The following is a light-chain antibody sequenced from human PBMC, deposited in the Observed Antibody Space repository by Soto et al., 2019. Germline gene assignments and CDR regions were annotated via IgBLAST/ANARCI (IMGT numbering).Light chain of an antibody. Sequence: EIVLTQSPATLSLSPGERATLSCRASQGVSSYLAWYQQKPGQAPRLLIYDASNRATGIPARFSGSGPGTDFTLTISSLEPEDCAVYYCQQCSNWHRDTFGGGTKVEIK. J-gene: IGKJ4*01. CDR2: DAS. V-gene: IGKV3D-11*01. CDR1: QGVSSY. CDR3: QQCSNWHRDT.